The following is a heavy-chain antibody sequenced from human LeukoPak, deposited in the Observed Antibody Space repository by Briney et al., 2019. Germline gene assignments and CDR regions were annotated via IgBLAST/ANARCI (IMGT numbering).Heavy chain of an antibody. J-gene: IGHJ4*02. CDR3: ARGRGIAAAGTKTFYYDYVWGSYRPYYFDY. CDR1: GGSFSGYY. V-gene: IGHV4-34*01. Sequence: PSETLSLTCAVYGGSFSGYYWSWIRQPPGKGLEWIGEINHSGSTNYNPPLKSRVTISVDTSKNQFSLKLSSVTAADTAVYYCARGRGIAAAGTKTFYYDYVWGSYRPYYFDYWGQGTLVTVSS. D-gene: IGHD3-16*02. CDR2: INHSGST.